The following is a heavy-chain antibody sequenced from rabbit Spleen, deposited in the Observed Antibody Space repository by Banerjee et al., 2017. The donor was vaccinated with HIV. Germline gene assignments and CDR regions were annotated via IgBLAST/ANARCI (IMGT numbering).Heavy chain of an antibody. J-gene: IGHJ4*01. CDR1: GFDFSNYG. Sequence: QEQLVESGGGLVQPGGSLKLSCTASGFDFSNYGVTWVRQAPGKGLEWIGYIEPIFGNTYYASWVNGRFTISKTSSTTVSLQMPSLTAADTATYFCARRTYNDGGYFNLWGPGTLVTVS. D-gene: IGHD1-1*01. V-gene: IGHV1S39*01. CDR3: ARRTYNDGGYFNL. CDR2: IEPIFGNT.